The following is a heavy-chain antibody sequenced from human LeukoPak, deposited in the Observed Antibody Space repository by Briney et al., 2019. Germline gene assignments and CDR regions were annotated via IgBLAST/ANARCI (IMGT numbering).Heavy chain of an antibody. J-gene: IGHJ4*02. CDR3: ARANSSRYFDY. CDR1: GGSFSGYY. CDR2: INHSGST. V-gene: IGHV4-34*01. Sequence: SETLSLTCAVYGGSFSGYYWSWIRQPPGKGLEWIGEINHSGSTNYNPSLKSRVTISVDTSKNQFSLKLSSATAADTAVYYCARANSSRYFDYWRQGTLVTVSS. D-gene: IGHD6-13*01.